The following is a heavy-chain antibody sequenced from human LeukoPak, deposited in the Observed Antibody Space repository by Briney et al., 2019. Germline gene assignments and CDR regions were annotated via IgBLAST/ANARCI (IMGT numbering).Heavy chain of an antibody. J-gene: IGHJ4*02. Sequence: GGSLRLSCAASGFTFSSYEMNWVRQAPGKGLEWGSYISSSGSTIYYADSVKGRFTISRDNAKNSLYLQMNSLRAEDTAVYYCARGDYDILTGYTIPFDYWGQGTLVTVSS. CDR2: ISSSGSTI. V-gene: IGHV3-48*03. D-gene: IGHD3-9*01. CDR1: GFTFSSYE. CDR3: ARGDYDILTGYTIPFDY.